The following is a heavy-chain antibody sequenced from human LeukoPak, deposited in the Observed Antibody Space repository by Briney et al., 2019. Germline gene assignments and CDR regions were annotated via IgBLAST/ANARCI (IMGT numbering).Heavy chain of an antibody. CDR3: ARDPGSSSFDY. V-gene: IGHV3-7*01. J-gene: IGHJ4*02. D-gene: IGHD6-13*01. Sequence: PGGSLRLSCVASGFTFSSIWMSWVRQAPGKGLEFVANIDQDGSVRNYVDSVKGRFIISRDNAKNSLYLQMDSLRAEDTAVYFCARDPGSSSFDYWGLGTPVTVSS. CDR2: IDQDGSVR. CDR1: GFTFSSIW.